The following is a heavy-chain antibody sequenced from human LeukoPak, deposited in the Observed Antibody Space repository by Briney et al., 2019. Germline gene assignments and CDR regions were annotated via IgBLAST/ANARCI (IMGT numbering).Heavy chain of an antibody. D-gene: IGHD3-10*01. CDR2: LLYSGTT. V-gene: IGHV4-39*07. CDR1: GGSISSSSYY. Sequence: PSETLSLTCTVSGGSISSSSYYWGWIRQPPGKGLEWIGSLLYSGTTYYNPSLRSRVTMSVDTSKNQFSLNLSSLTAADTAMYYCARDVFEPYYFDYWGQGSLVTVSS. J-gene: IGHJ4*02. CDR3: ARDVFEPYYFDY.